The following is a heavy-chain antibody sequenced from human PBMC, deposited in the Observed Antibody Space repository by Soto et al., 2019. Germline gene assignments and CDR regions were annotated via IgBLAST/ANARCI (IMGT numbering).Heavy chain of an antibody. CDR1: GFTFSSYA. V-gene: IGHV3-23*01. J-gene: IGHJ6*02. CDR3: AKDLVVPAAIPYYYGMDV. D-gene: IGHD2-2*01. Sequence: SVGSLRLSCAASGFTFSSYAMSWVRQAPGKGLEWVSAISGSGGSTYYADSVKGRFTISRDNSKNTLYLQMNSLRAEDTAVYYCAKDLVVPAAIPYYYGMDVWGQGTTVTVSS. CDR2: ISGSGGST.